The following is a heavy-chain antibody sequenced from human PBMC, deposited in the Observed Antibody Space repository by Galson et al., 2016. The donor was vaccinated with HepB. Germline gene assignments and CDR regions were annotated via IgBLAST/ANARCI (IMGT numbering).Heavy chain of an antibody. J-gene: IGHJ6*02. D-gene: IGHD5-18*01. Sequence: SLRLSCAASGINLSRYALHWVRQAPGKGLEWVAVISFDGSKKLFADSVRGRFTVSRDNSKNTLYLQMNRLTVDDTAEYYCARAVMPLWSPVGVYSPMDVWGQGTTVTVSS. V-gene: IGHV3-30*04. CDR1: GINLSRYA. CDR3: ARAVMPLWSPVGVYSPMDV. CDR2: ISFDGSKK.